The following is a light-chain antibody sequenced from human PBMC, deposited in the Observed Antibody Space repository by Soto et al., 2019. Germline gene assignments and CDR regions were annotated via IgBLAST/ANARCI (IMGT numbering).Light chain of an antibody. J-gene: IGKJ1*01. Sequence: IGLTQSPATLSLSPGERATLSCGASQSVSSYLAWYQQKPGKAPRLLIYDASNRATGIPARLSGSEYGTDLTLTISSIENEDFEVYYCQQRSNWTWTFGQGTKVDI. V-gene: IGKV3-11*01. CDR1: QSVSSY. CDR3: QQRSNWTWT. CDR2: DAS.